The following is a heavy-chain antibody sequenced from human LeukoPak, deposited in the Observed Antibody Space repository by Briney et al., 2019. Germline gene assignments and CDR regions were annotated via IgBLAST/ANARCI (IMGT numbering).Heavy chain of an antibody. D-gene: IGHD3-9*01. J-gene: IGHJ6*02. V-gene: IGHV4-4*07. CDR3: ARGPYDKLTGQLARPGG. CDR1: GGSIKSFY. Sequence: SETLSLTCTVSGGSIKSFYWSWIRQPAGKGLEWVGRVFSRGTTNYNPSLKSRVTVSLETSKNQFSLKLSSVTAADTAVYYCARGPYDKLTGQLARPGGWGQGATVHVSS. CDR2: VFSRGTT.